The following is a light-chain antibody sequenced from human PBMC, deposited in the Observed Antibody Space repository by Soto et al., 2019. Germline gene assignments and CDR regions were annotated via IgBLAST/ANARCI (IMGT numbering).Light chain of an antibody. Sequence: EIVLTQSPGTLSLSPGARAPLSCRASQSVSSSYLAWYQQKPGQAPRLLIYGASSRATGIPDRFSGSGSGTDFTLTISRLEPEDFAVYYCQQYGSSSWLFGQGTKVDIK. CDR2: GAS. J-gene: IGKJ1*01. CDR3: QQYGSSSWL. V-gene: IGKV3-20*01. CDR1: QSVSSSY.